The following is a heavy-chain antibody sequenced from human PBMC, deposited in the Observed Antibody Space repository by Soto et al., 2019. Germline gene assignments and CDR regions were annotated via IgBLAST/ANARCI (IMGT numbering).Heavy chain of an antibody. Sequence: EVQLVETGGGWIQPGGSLKLSCAASGFTVSSTYMSWVRQAPGKGLEWVSVLYGGGTTYYAGSVKGRFTISRDNSKNTLYLQLDSLRAEDTAVYYCARHPPTSSWPTALDYWGQGVLVTVSS. CDR2: LYGGGTT. D-gene: IGHD6-13*01. CDR1: GFTVSSTY. V-gene: IGHV3-53*02. CDR3: ARHPPTSSWPTALDY. J-gene: IGHJ4*02.